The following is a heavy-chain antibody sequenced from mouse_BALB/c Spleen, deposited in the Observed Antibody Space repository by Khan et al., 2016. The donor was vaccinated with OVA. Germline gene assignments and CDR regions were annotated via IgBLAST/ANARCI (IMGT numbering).Heavy chain of an antibody. J-gene: IGHJ1*01. V-gene: IGHV1S137*01. Sequence: QVQLKESGAELVRPGVSVKISCKGSGYTFTDYAMHWVKQSHAKSLEWIGVISTYYGDANYNQKFKGKATMTVDKSSSTAYMELARLTSEDSAIYYCARDYGSSYGYFDVWGAGTTVTVSS. CDR3: ARDYGSSYGYFDV. CDR2: ISTYYGDA. CDR1: GYTFTDYA. D-gene: IGHD1-1*01.